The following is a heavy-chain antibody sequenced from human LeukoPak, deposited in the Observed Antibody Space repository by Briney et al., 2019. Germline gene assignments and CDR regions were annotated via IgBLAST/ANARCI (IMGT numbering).Heavy chain of an antibody. V-gene: IGHV3-48*03. Sequence: GGSLRLSCAASGFTFSSYEMNWVRQAPGKGLEWVSYISNSGSTIYYADSVRGRFTISRDNSKSTLSLQMNSLRAEDTAIYYCATYRRVLLPFESWGQGTLVTVSS. CDR2: ISNSGSTI. CDR3: ATYRRVLLPFES. D-gene: IGHD2-8*02. CDR1: GFTFSSYE. J-gene: IGHJ4*02.